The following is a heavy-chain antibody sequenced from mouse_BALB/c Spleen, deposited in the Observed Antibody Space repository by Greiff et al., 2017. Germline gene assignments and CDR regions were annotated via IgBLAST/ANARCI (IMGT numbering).Heavy chain of an antibody. D-gene: IGHD2-4*01. CDR2: IYPGRGIT. V-gene: IGHV1-55*01. CDR3: SRGTMIKGGYVMDY. J-gene: IGHJ4*01. CDR1: GYTFTSYW. Sequence: QVQLQQSGAELVKPGASVKMSCKASGYTFTSYWINWVKQRPGQGLEWIGDIYPGRGITNYNEKFKSKATLTLDTSSSTAYMQLSSLTSEDSAVYYCSRGTMIKGGYVMDYWGQGTSVTVSS.